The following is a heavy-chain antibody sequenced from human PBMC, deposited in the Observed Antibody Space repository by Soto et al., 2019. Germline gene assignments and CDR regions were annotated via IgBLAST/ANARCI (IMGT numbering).Heavy chain of an antibody. CDR3: ARQPGRTDNEDYYYGMDV. V-gene: IGHV5-51*01. J-gene: IGHJ6*02. CDR2: IYPGDSDT. Sequence: GESLKISCKGSGYSFTSYWIGWVRQMPGKGLEWMGIIYPGDSDTRYSPSFQGQVTISADKSISTAYLQWSSLKASDTAMYYCARQPGRTDNEDYYYGMDVWGQGTTGTVSS. D-gene: IGHD1-26*01. CDR1: GYSFTSYW.